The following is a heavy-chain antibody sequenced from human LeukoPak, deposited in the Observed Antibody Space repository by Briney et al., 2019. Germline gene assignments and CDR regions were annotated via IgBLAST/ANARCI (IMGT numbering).Heavy chain of an antibody. D-gene: IGHD4-23*01. CDR3: ARAPIGGNYFDY. V-gene: IGHV4-34*01. CDR1: GGSFSGYY. CDR2: INHSGST. Sequence: SETPSLTCAVYGGSFSGYYWSWIRQPPGKGLEWIGEINHSGSTNYNPSLKSRVTISVDTSKNQFSLKLSSVTAADTAVYYCARAPIGGNYFDYWGQGTLVTVSS. J-gene: IGHJ4*02.